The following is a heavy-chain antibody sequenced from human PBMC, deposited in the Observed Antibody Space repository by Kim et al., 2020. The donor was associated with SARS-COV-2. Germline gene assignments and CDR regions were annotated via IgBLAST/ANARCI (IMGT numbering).Heavy chain of an antibody. CDR1: GGSISSYY. Sequence: SETLSLTCTVSGGSISSYYWSWIRQPPGKGLELIWYIYNSWSTNYNPSLKIRLTISVHTSKNQFSLRLSSVTAAATAVYYCARVALGYCTRTSCHKGFDPWGQGTLVTVSS. J-gene: IGHJ5*02. CDR2: IYNSWST. V-gene: IGHV4-59*01. CDR3: ARVALGYCTRTSCHKGFDP. D-gene: IGHD2-2*01.